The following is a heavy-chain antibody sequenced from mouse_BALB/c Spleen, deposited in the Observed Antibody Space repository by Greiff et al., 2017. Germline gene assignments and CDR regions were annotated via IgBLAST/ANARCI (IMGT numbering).Heavy chain of an antibody. CDR2: ISNGGGST. V-gene: IGHV5-12-2*01. J-gene: IGHJ2*01. CDR3: ARHDSSTMITTDYFDY. D-gene: IGHD2-4*01. CDR1: GFTFSSYT. Sequence: EVQRVESGGGLVQPGGSLKLSCAASGFTFSSYTMSWVRQTPEKRLEWVAYISNGGGSTYYPDTVKGRFTISRDNAKNTLYLQMSSLKSEDTAMYYCARHDSSTMITTDYFDYWGQGTTLTVSS.